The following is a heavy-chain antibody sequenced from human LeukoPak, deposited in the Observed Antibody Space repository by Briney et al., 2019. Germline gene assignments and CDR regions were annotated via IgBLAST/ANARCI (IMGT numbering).Heavy chain of an antibody. J-gene: IGHJ4*02. CDR2: ISYDGSNK. CDR3: ANTGSMIVVAAPPVY. D-gene: IGHD3-22*01. V-gene: IGHV3-30*18. CDR1: GFTFSSYG. Sequence: SGGSPRLSCAASGFTFSSYGMHWVRQAPGKGLEWVAVISYDGSNKYYADSVKGRFTISRDNSKNTLYLQMNSLRAEDTAVYYCANTGSMIVVAAPPVYWGQGTLVTVSS.